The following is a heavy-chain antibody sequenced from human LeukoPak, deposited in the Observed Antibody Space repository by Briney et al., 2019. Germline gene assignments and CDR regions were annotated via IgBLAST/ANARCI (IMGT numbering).Heavy chain of an antibody. D-gene: IGHD6-13*01. CDR2: INHSGST. CDR1: GGFFSGYY. CDR3: ARVVPSIAAAGTAAYYYYGMDV. J-gene: IGHJ6*02. V-gene: IGHV4-34*01. Sequence: SETLSLTCAVYGGFFSGYYWSWIRQPPGKGLEWIGEINHSGSTNYNPSLRSRVTISVDTSKNQFSLKLSSVTAADTAVYYCARVVPSIAAAGTAAYYYYGMDVWGQGTTVTVSS.